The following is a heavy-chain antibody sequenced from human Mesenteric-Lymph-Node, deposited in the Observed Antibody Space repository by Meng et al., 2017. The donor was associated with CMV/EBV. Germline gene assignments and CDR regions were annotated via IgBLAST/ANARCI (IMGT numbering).Heavy chain of an antibody. J-gene: IGHJ6*02. D-gene: IGHD2-21*01. Sequence: GSLRLSCTVSGGSISSYYWSWIRQPPGKGLEWIGYIYYSGSTNYNPSLKSRVTISVDTSKNQFSLKLSSVTAADTAVYYCARDGGELYYYGMDVWGQGTTVTVSS. CDR1: GGSISSYY. CDR2: IYYSGST. CDR3: ARDGGELYYYGMDV. V-gene: IGHV4-59*01.